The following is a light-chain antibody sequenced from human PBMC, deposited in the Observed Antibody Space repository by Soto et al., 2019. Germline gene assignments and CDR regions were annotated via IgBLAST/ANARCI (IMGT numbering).Light chain of an antibody. J-gene: IGKJ1*01. CDR2: DAS. Sequence: DIQMTQSPSTLSASVGDRVTITCRASQRISRWLAWYQQKPGKVPRLLIYDASSLQSGVPSRFRGRGSGTEFTLSISSLQPDDFATYYCQQYESYWTFGQGTKVEIK. CDR3: QQYESYWT. CDR1: QRISRW. V-gene: IGKV1-5*01.